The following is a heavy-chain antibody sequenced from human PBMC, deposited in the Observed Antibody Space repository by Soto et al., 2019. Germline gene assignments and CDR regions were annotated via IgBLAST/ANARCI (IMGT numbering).Heavy chain of an antibody. CDR1: GFTFSDYA. V-gene: IGHV3-23*01. CDR3: ARGHIVVVVAAWISDY. D-gene: IGHD2-15*01. J-gene: IGHJ4*02. Sequence: GGSLRLSCAVSGFTFSDYAMTWVRQAPGKGLEWVATISFGGGNTYYADSVEGRFTISRDNSKNTLYLQMNSLRAEDTAVYYCARGHIVVVVAAWISDYWGQGTLVTVSS. CDR2: ISFGGGNT.